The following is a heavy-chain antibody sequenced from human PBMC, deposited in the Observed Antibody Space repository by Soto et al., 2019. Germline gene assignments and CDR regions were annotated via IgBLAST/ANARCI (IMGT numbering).Heavy chain of an antibody. D-gene: IGHD3-10*01. CDR1: GFTFSSYA. Sequence: EVQLLESGGGLVQPGGSLRLSCTASGFTFSSYAMSWVRQAPGKGLEWVSAISGSGGSTYYADSVKGRFTISRDNSKNTLYLQMNSLRAEDTAVYYCAKDAGYYYGSRFAFDYWGQGTLVTVSS. CDR2: ISGSGGST. V-gene: IGHV3-23*01. J-gene: IGHJ4*02. CDR3: AKDAGYYYGSRFAFDY.